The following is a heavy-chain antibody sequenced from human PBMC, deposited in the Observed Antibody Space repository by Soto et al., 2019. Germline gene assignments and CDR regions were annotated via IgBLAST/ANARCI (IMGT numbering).Heavy chain of an antibody. D-gene: IGHD6-19*01. CDR3: ARDLTSTKYSSGWYCGY. J-gene: IGHJ4*02. CDR2: ISYDGSNK. Sequence: PGGSLRLSCAASGFTFSSYAMHWVRQAPGKGLEWVAVISYDGSNKYYADSVKGRFTISRDNSKNTLYLQMNSLRAEDTAVYYCARDLTSTKYSSGWYCGYWGQGTLVTVSS. CDR1: GFTFSSYA. V-gene: IGHV3-30-3*01.